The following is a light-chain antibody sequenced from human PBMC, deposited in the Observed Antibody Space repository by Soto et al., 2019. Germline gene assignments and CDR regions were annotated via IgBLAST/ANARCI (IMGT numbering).Light chain of an antibody. Sequence: QSALTQPASVSGSPGQSITISCTGSSSDVGGHNHVSWYQQHPGKAPKLIIYEVGNRPSGVSNRFSGSKSGNTASLTISGFQAEDEADYYCNSYTSSSTHVFGTVTKVTVL. CDR2: EVG. V-gene: IGLV2-14*01. J-gene: IGLJ1*01. CDR1: SSDVGGHNH. CDR3: NSYTSSSTHV.